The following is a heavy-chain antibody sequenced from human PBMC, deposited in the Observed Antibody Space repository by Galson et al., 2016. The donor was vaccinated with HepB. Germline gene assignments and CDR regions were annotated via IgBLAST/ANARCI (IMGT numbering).Heavy chain of an antibody. D-gene: IGHD2-2*01. J-gene: IGHJ5*02. V-gene: IGHV4-39*01. Sequence: SETLSLTCTVSGGSINRNSHYWGWIRQPPGKGLEWIGIVYYTGSTYCNPSLKSRVTMSVDTSKNQFSLRLSSVTAADPAVYFCARQGFVVLPDHWFDPWGQGTLVIVSA. CDR1: GGSINRNSHY. CDR2: VYYTGST. CDR3: ARQGFVVLPDHWFDP.